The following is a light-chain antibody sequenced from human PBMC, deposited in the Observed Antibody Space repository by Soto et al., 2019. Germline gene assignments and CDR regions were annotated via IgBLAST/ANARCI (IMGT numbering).Light chain of an antibody. V-gene: IGLV2-14*01. Sequence: QSALTQPASVSGSPGQSITISCTGTSSDVGGYNYVSWYQQHPGKAPKLMIYDVCNRPSGVSNRFFGSKSGNTASLTISGLQAEDEADYYCSSYTSSSIYVFGTGTKVTVL. CDR3: SSYTSSSIYV. CDR1: SSDVGGYNY. CDR2: DVC. J-gene: IGLJ1*01.